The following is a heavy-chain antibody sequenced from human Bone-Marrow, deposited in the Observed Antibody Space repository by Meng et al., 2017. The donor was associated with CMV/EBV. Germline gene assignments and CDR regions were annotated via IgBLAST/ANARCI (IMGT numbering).Heavy chain of an antibody. CDR3: ARTSLDPWSGYWGDYYYYGMDV. CDR2: ISSSSSYI. D-gene: IGHD3-3*01. V-gene: IGHV3-21*01. Sequence: GESLKISCAASGFTFSSYSMNWVRQAPGKGLEWVSSISSSSSYIYYADSVKGRFTISRDNAKNSLYLQMNSLRAEDTAVYYCARTSLDPWSGYWGDYYYYGMDVWGQGTTVTVSS. CDR1: GFTFSSYS. J-gene: IGHJ6*02.